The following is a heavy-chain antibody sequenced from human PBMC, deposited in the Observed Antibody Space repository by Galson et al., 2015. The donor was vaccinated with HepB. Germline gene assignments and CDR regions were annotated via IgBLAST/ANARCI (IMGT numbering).Heavy chain of an antibody. Sequence: SLRLSCAASGFSFSNYAMTWVRQPPGKGLQWVSVISGSGATTFYADSVKGRFIIYRDNSKNTVYLQMNSLRADDTAIYYCAKEPPYCGGDCYSVSDVWGQGTLVTVSS. CDR2: ISGSGATT. V-gene: IGHV3-23*01. J-gene: IGHJ4*02. CDR1: GFSFSNYA. CDR3: AKEPPYCGGDCYSVSDV. D-gene: IGHD2-21*02.